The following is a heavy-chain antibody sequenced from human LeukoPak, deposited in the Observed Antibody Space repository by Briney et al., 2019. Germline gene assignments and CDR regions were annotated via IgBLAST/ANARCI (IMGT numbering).Heavy chain of an antibody. CDR3: ATTGGYWTGIFDR. D-gene: IGHD3-3*02. CDR2: IHGDGRT. J-gene: IGHJ1*01. CDR1: GFTFSRFA. V-gene: IGHV3-53*01. Sequence: GGSLRLSCTVSGFTFSRFAMTWVRQSPGKGLEWVSGIHGDGRTYYADSVKGRFTISRDSSKNTLYLQMNSLRAEDTAVYYCATTGGYWTGIFDRWGQGPLVTVSS.